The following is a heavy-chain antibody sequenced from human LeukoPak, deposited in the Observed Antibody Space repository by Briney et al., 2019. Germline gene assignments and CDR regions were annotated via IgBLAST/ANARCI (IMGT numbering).Heavy chain of an antibody. Sequence: GGSLRLSCAASGFTFDDYAMHWVRQAPGKGLEWVSGISWNSGSIGYVDSVKGRFTISRDNAKNSLYLQMNSLRAEDTALYYCAKDITPGYYYDSSGCRGGYGDAFDIWGQGTMVTVSS. CDR2: ISWNSGSI. J-gene: IGHJ3*02. D-gene: IGHD3-22*01. CDR1: GFTFDDYA. V-gene: IGHV3-9*01. CDR3: AKDITPGYYYDSSGCRGGYGDAFDI.